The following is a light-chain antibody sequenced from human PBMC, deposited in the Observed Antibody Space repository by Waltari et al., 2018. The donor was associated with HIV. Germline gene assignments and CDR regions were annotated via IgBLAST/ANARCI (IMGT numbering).Light chain of an antibody. V-gene: IGLV2-23*02. CDR3: CAYAGSTTYVI. CDR2: EVS. J-gene: IGLJ2*01. CDR1: SSDVGGYNL. Sequence: QSALTQPASVSGSPGQSITISCTGTSSDVGGYNLVSWYQQHPGKAPKLMIYEVSKRPSGVSNRYSGSKSGNTASLTISELQAEDEADYYCCAYAGSTTYVIFGGGTKLTVL.